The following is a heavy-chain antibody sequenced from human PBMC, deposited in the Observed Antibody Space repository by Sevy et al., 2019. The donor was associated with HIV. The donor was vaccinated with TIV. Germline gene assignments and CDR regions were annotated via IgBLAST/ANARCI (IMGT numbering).Heavy chain of an antibody. V-gene: IGHV1-2*02. Sequence: ASVKVSCKASGYTFTGYYMHWVRQAPGQGLEWMGWINPNSGGTNYAQKFQGRVTMTRDTSISTAYMELSRLRSDDTAVYYCASCDSSWCNYYYYYYMDVWGKGTTVTVSS. CDR3: ASCDSSWCNYYYYYYMDV. CDR2: INPNSGGT. CDR1: GYTFTGYY. D-gene: IGHD6-13*01. J-gene: IGHJ6*03.